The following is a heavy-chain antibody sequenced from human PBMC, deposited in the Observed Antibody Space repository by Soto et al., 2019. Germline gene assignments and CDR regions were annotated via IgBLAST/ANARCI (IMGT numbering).Heavy chain of an antibody. CDR1: GYTFTGYY. Sequence: ASVKVSCKASGYTFTGYYMHWVRQAPGQGLEWMGWINPNSGGTNYAQKFQGWVTMTRDTSISTAYMELSRLRSDDTAVYYCARAELFGRYYFDYWGQGTLVTVSS. CDR2: INPNSGGT. J-gene: IGHJ4*02. D-gene: IGHD3-10*02. V-gene: IGHV1-2*04. CDR3: ARAELFGRYYFDY.